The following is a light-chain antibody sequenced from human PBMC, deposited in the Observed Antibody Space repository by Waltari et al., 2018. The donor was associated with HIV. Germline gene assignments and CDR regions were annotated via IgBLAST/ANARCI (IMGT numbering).Light chain of an antibody. CDR3: SSYRGVSSYG. CDR1: SSDTGNRHL. CDR2: EVF. Sequence: QSALTQPASVSGSPGQSITISCTGTSSDTGNRHLVCWYQQHPGKVPKLIIYEVFNLPSGVSTRVSGSQSCNTASLTISGLQPEDEADYYCSSYRGVSSYGFGTGTKVTVL. J-gene: IGLJ1*01. V-gene: IGLV2-14*01.